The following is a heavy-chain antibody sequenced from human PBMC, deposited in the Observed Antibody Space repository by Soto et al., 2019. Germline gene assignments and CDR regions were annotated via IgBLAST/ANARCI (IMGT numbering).Heavy chain of an antibody. CDR2: VYYSGTT. D-gene: IGHD6-13*01. CDR3: ARAGSTWRYFFDY. CDR1: GGSISSYY. Sequence: SETLSLTCTVSGGSISSYYWTWIRQPPGKGLEWVGYVYYSGTTYYNPYLQSRVTISVDTSKNQFSMKVKSVTAADTAIYYCARAGSTWRYFFDYWGQGSLVTVSS. J-gene: IGHJ4*02. V-gene: IGHV4-59*01.